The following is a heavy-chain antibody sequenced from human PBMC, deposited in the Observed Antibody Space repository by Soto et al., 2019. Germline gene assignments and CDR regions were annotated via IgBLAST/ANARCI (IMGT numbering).Heavy chain of an antibody. J-gene: IGHJ4*02. V-gene: IGHV1-8*01. CDR1: GYSFTSLG. CDR3: ARGVTAGVDY. D-gene: IGHD1-26*01. Sequence: ASVKVSCKASGYSFTSLGINWVRQTTGQGLEWMGWMQPSSGRTGYAQKFQGRVTMTRDTSINTAYMELSSLTSDDTAFYYCARGVTAGVDYWGQGTLVTVSS. CDR2: MQPSSGRT.